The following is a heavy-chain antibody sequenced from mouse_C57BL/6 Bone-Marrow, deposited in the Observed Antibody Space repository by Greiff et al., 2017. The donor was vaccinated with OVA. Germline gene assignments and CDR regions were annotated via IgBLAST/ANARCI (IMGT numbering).Heavy chain of an antibody. CDR2: IRNKANGYTT. J-gene: IGHJ2*01. D-gene: IGHD1-1*01. CDR3: ARYIAVAYVDY. Sequence: EVKVEESGGGLVQPGGSLSLSCAASGFTFTDYYMSWVRQPPGKALEWLGFIRNKANGYTTEYSASVKGRFTISRDNSQSILYLQMNALRAEDSATYYCARYIAVAYVDYWGQGTTLTVSS. V-gene: IGHV7-3*01. CDR1: GFTFTDYY.